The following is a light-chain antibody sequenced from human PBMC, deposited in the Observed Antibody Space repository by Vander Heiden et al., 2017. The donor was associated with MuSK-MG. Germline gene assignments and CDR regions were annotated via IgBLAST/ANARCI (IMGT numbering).Light chain of an antibody. CDR2: AAS. CDR1: QSISSY. Sequence: DIQMTQSPSSLSASVGDRVTITCRASQSISSYLNWYQQKPGKAPKLLIYAASSLQSGVPSRFSGSGYGTDFTLTISSLQPEDFAPHYCQQNDSNPSLTFGGGTKVEIK. CDR3: QQNDSNPSLT. J-gene: IGKJ4*01. V-gene: IGKV1-39*01.